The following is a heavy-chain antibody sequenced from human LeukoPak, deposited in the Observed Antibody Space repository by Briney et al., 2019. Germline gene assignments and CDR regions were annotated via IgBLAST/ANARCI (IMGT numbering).Heavy chain of an antibody. D-gene: IGHD3-22*01. Sequence: AGGSLRLSCAASGFTFDDYAMHWVRQAPGKGLEWVSGISWNSGSIGCADSVKGRFTISRDNAKNSLYLQMNSLRAEDTAVYYCAKEAGTYYYDSSGPDYWGQGTLVTVSS. J-gene: IGHJ4*02. CDR3: AKEAGTYYYDSSGPDY. V-gene: IGHV3-9*01. CDR2: ISWNSGSI. CDR1: GFTFDDYA.